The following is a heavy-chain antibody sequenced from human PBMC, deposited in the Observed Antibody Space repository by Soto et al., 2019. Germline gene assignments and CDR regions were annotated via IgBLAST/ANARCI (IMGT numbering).Heavy chain of an antibody. J-gene: IGHJ4*02. Sequence: GGSLRLSCAASGFTFSSYAMHWVRQAPGKGLEWVAVISYDGSNKYYADSVKGRFTISRDNSKNTLYLQMNSLRAEDTAVYYCAKSMVAATGGYFDYWGQGTLVTVSS. CDR2: ISYDGSNK. CDR1: GFTFSSYA. V-gene: IGHV3-30-3*01. CDR3: AKSMVAATGGYFDY. D-gene: IGHD2-15*01.